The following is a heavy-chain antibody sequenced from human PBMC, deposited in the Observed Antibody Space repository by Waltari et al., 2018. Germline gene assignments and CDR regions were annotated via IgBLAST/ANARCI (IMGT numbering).Heavy chain of an antibody. V-gene: IGHV4-39*07. D-gene: IGHD3-9*01. CDR2: IYYSGTT. J-gene: IGHJ6*02. CDR1: GGSISSSTYY. CDR3: ARLPLNYAVDV. Sequence: QLQLQESGPGLVKPSETLSLTCTVSGGSISSSTYYRGWIRQTPGKGLGCIGSIYYSGTTYHHPSLKSRITISIDTSQNQFSLKLYSVTAADTAVYYCARLPLNYAVDVWGQGTTVTVSS.